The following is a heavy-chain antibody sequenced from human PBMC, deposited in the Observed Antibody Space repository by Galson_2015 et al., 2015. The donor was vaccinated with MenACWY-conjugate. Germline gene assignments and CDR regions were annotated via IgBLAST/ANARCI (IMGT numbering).Heavy chain of an antibody. Sequence: SLRLSCAASGFSFSTYVMNWGRQAPGKGLEWVSSISDGGGYIYYADSVKGRFTISRDNSRNTLYLQMNSLRGDDTAVYFCARSGGIDVWGQGTTVTV. CDR1: GFSFSTYV. CDR3: ARSGGIDV. V-gene: IGHV3-23*01. CDR2: ISDGGGYI. J-gene: IGHJ6*02.